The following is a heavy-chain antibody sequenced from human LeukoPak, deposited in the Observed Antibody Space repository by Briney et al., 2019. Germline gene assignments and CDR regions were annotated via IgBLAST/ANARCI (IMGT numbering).Heavy chain of an antibody. CDR2: ISGSGGST. D-gene: IGHD3-10*01. CDR1: GFTFSSYG. Sequence: GGTLRLSCAASGFTFSSYGMSWVRQAPGKGLEWVSAISGSGGSTYYADSVKGRFTISRDNSKNTLYLQMNSLRAEDTAVYYCAKGQADSLWFGELLSPNWFDPWGQGTLVTVSS. V-gene: IGHV3-23*01. CDR3: AKGQADSLWFGELLSPNWFDP. J-gene: IGHJ5*02.